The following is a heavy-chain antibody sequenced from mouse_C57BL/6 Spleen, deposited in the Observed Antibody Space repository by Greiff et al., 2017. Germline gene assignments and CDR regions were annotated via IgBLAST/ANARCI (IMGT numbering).Heavy chain of an antibody. V-gene: IGHV5-17*01. CDR2: ISSGSSTI. Sequence: EVKVVESGGGLVKPGGSLKLSCAASGFTFSDYGMHWVRQAPEKGLEWVAYISSGSSTIYYADTVKGRFTISRDNAKNTLCLQMTSLRSEDTAMYYCARGGYYAMDGWGTGTSVTVA. J-gene: IGHJ4*01. D-gene: IGHD1-1*02. CDR3: ARGGYYAMDG. CDR1: GFTFSDYG.